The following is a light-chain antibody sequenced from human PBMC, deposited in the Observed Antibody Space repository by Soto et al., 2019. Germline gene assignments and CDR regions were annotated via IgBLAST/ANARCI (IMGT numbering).Light chain of an antibody. V-gene: IGKV3-15*01. J-gene: IGKJ3*01. CDR2: GAS. CDR1: QSVDKN. CDR3: QQYNDWPTLFT. Sequence: EIVMTQSPATLSVSPGETATLSCRASQSVDKNLAWYQQKPGQAPRLLINGASNRANDVPDRFSGSGSGTEFTLTISSLHSEDFAFYYCQQYNDWPTLFTFGPGTKVDLK.